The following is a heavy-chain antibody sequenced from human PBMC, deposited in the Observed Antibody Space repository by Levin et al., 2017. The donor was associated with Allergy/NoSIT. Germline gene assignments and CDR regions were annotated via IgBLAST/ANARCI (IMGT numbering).Heavy chain of an antibody. CDR3: AKGQPRSRYYYYSMDV. V-gene: IGHV3-23*01. D-gene: IGHD1-14*01. Sequence: GGSLRLSCVASRVTFTSYAMNWVRQAPGKGLEWVSAITGSGDNTYYADSVKGRFTISRDNSQSTLFLHMNSLRVDDTAIYYCAKGQPRSRYYYYSMDVWGQGTTVAVSS. CDR2: ITGSGDNT. CDR1: RVTFTSYA. J-gene: IGHJ6*02.